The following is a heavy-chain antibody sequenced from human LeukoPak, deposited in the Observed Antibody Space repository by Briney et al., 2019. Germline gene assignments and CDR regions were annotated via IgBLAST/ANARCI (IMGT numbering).Heavy chain of an antibody. Sequence: SETLSPTRTVSASSMSSGYYWGWIRQPPGKGLEWIGSVYHSGSTYYNPSLKSRVTISVDTSKNQFSLKLSSVTAADTAVYYCARDPTKTSAPYLYWGQGTLVTVSS. CDR1: ASSMSSGYY. D-gene: IGHD3-16*01. CDR3: ARDPTKTSAPYLY. J-gene: IGHJ4*02. CDR2: VYHSGST. V-gene: IGHV4-38-2*02.